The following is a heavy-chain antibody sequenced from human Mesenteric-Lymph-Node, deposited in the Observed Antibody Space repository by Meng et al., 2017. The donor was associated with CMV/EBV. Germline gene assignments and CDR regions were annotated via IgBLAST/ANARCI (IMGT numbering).Heavy chain of an antibody. Sequence: SVKVSCKANGGTFNTYAISWVRQAPGQGLEWMGGIIPILGIPTYAHKFQDRITITADESTTSAYMELSSLRSEDTAVYFCARAALPNYEILTGFYPFDYWGQGTMVTVSS. CDR3: ARAALPNYEILTGFYPFDY. CDR2: IIPILGIP. V-gene: IGHV1-69*10. CDR1: GGTFNTYA. J-gene: IGHJ4*02. D-gene: IGHD3-9*01.